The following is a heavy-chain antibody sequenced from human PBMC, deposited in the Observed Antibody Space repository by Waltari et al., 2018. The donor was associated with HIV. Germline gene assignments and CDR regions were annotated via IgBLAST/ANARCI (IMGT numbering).Heavy chain of an antibody. CDR1: GFTVSRHN. J-gene: IGHJ3*02. Sequence: EVQLVESGGGLVRPGGSLRLSCAASGFTVSRHNMGWVRQTPGKGLEYVSVMYSGGTTHYADSVNGRFTISRDSSKSALYLQMNTLRAEDTALYYCARVDRAGTTSGWDVFDIWGQGTMVTVSS. V-gene: IGHV3-66*01. D-gene: IGHD1-1*01. CDR2: MYSGGTT. CDR3: ARVDRAGTTSGWDVFDI.